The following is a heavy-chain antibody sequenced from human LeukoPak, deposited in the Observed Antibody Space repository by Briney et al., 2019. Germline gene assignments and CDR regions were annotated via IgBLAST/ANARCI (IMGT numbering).Heavy chain of an antibody. CDR1: GFTFSSYS. D-gene: IGHD2-8*01. CDR2: ISSSSSYI. Sequence: PGGSLRLSCAASGFTFSSYSMNWVRQAPGKGLEWVSSISSSSSYIYYADSVKGRFTISRDNAKNSLYLQMNSLRAEDTAVYYCARNSMVYAIVNWFDPWGQGTLVTVSS. V-gene: IGHV3-21*01. J-gene: IGHJ5*02. CDR3: ARNSMVYAIVNWFDP.